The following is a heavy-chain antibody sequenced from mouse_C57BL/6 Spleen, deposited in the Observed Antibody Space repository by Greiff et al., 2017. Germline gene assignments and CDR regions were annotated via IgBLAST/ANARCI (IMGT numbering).Heavy chain of an antibody. CDR1: GFTFSDAW. V-gene: IGHV6-6*01. Sequence: EVKLEESGGGLVQPGGSMKLSCAASGFTFSDAWMDWVRQSPEKGLEWVAEIRNKANNHATYYAESVKGRFTISRDDSKSSVYLQMNSLRAEDTGIYYCTRRGTTVVAPFDYWGQGTTLTVSS. CDR2: IRNKANNHAT. J-gene: IGHJ2*01. D-gene: IGHD1-1*01. CDR3: TRRGTTVVAPFDY.